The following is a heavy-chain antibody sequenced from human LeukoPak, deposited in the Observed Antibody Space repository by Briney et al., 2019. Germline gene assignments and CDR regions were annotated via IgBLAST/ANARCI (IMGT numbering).Heavy chain of an antibody. D-gene: IGHD3-16*02. J-gene: IGHJ4*02. CDR1: GYTFTSYG. V-gene: IGHV1-18*01. Sequence: ASVKVSCKASGYTFTSYGISWVRQAPGQGLEWMGWISTYKNNTNYAQKLQGRVTMTTDTSTSTAYMELRSLRSDDTAVYYCARDPGSYRSDYWGQGTLVIVSS. CDR2: ISTYKNNT. CDR3: ARDPGSYRSDY.